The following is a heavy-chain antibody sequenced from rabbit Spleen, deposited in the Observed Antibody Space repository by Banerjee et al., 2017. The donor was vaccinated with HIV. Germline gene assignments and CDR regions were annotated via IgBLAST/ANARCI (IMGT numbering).Heavy chain of an antibody. V-gene: IGHV1S40*01. CDR3: ARGSAAMTMVITGFYFKL. Sequence: QLLEESGGDLVKPGASLTLTCTASGFSFSSSFYMCWVRQAPGKGLECIACIYGGDGSTYYASWVNGRFTISKTSSTTVTLQMTSLTAADTATYFCARGSAAMTMVITGFYFKLWGQGTLVTVS. CDR2: IYGGDGST. D-gene: IGHD2-1*01. J-gene: IGHJ4*01. CDR1: GFSFSSSFY.